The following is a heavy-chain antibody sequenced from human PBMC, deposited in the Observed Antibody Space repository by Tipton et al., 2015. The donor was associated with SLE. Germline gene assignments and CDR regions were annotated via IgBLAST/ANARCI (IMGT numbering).Heavy chain of an antibody. Sequence: TLSLTCTVSGGSISSHYWSWIRQPPGKGLEWIGYIYYSGSTNYNPSLKSRVTISVDTSKNQFSLKLSSVTAADTAVYYCARSPQEFSGSSPYGWFDPWGQGTLVTVSS. V-gene: IGHV4-59*11. CDR1: GGSISSHY. CDR3: ARSPQEFSGSSPYGWFDP. J-gene: IGHJ5*02. D-gene: IGHD1-26*01. CDR2: IYYSGST.